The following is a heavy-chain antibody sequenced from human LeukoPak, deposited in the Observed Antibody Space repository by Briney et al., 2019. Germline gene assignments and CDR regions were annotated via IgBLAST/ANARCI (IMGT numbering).Heavy chain of an antibody. CDR1: GGTFSSYA. Sequence: SVEVSCKASGGTFSSYAISWVRQAPGQGLEWMGGIIPIFGTANYAQKFQGRVTITADESTSTAYMELSSLRSEDTAVYYCARVRYQVGVIAYDAFDIWGQGTMVTVSS. V-gene: IGHV1-69*13. D-gene: IGHD2-21*01. J-gene: IGHJ3*02. CDR3: ARVRYQVGVIAYDAFDI. CDR2: IIPIFGTA.